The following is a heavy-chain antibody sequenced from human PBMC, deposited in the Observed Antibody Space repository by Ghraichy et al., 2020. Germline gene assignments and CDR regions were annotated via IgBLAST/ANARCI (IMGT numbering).Heavy chain of an antibody. V-gene: IGHV4-39*01. J-gene: IGHJ3*02. CDR3: ARHIPVHGGYGDNVNSFDI. D-gene: IGHD4-17*01. CDR2: VYYTGST. CDR1: GGSVSSYNYH. Sequence: SETLSLTCTVSGGSVSSYNYHWGWIRQPPGKGLEWIGSVYYTGSTYYNPSLKSRVTMAVDTSKNQVSLKLSSATAADTAVYYCARHIPVHGGYGDNVNSFDIWGQGTIITVSS.